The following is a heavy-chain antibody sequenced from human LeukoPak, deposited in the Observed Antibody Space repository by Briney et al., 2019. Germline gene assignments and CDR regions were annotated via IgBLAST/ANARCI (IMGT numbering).Heavy chain of an antibody. Sequence: PSETLSLTCTFSGGTVTSSTYFWGWIRQPPGKGLGWIGSIYYSGATYYNPSLKSRAAMSVHTSSNQFSPKLSSVTAAGTAVYYCASDGFYHHYYRDVWGEGTVVTVSS. V-gene: IGHV4-39*07. J-gene: IGHJ6*03. CDR3: ASDGFYHHYYRDV. CDR2: IYYSGAT. CDR1: GGTVTSSTYF.